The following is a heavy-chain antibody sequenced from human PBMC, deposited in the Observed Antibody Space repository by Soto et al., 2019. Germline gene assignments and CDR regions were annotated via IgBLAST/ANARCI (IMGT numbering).Heavy chain of an antibody. J-gene: IGHJ4*02. V-gene: IGHV4-59*01. D-gene: IGHD2-15*01. CDR3: ARVLSCSGGICSGGHIDY. CDR1: GGSISSYY. CDR2: IYYSGST. Sequence: QVQLQESGPGLVKPSETLSLTCTVSGGSISSYYWSWIRQPPGKGLEWIGYIYYSGSTNYNPSLKSRVTISVDTSKNQFTLKLSSVTAADTAVYYCARVLSCSGGICSGGHIDYWGQGTLVTVSS.